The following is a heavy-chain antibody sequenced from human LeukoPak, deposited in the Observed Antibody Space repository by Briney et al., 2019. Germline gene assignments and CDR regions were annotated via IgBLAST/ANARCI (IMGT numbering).Heavy chain of an antibody. D-gene: IGHD2-15*01. CDR3: ARVRGDSRGNAFDI. Sequence: GGSLRLSCEASGFTFSSYSMNWVRQAPGKGLEWVSLIYSGGKTYYTDSVKGRFTISRDNSNKTLFLQMNGLRAEDTAVYYCARVRGDSRGNAFDIWGQGTMVTVS. CDR1: GFTFSSYS. J-gene: IGHJ3*02. V-gene: IGHV3-53*01. CDR2: IYSGGKT.